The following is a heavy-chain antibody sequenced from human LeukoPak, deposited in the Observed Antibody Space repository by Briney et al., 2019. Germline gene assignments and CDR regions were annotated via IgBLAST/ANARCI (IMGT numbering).Heavy chain of an antibody. J-gene: IGHJ5*02. CDR1: GFTFSDYY. Sequence: GGSLRLSCAASGFTFSDYYMSWIRQAPGKGLEWISYISSSSSYTNYADSVKGRFTISRDNAKNSLYLQMNSLRAEDTAVYYCARGLVDVHDSSGYYSNWFDPWGQGTLVTVSS. D-gene: IGHD3-22*01. CDR3: ARGLVDVHDSSGYYSNWFDP. V-gene: IGHV3-11*05. CDR2: ISSSSSYT.